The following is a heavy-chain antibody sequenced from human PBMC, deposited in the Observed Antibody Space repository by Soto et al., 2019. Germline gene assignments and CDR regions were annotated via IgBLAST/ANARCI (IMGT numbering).Heavy chain of an antibody. J-gene: IGHJ6*02. CDR1: GGTFSSYA. CDR2: IIPIFGTA. D-gene: IGHD6-13*01. Sequence: QVQLVQSGAEVKKPGSSVKVSCKASGGTFSSYAISWVRQAPGQGLEWMGGIIPIFGTANYAQKFQGRVTITADVSTSTAYMELSSLRSEDTAVYYCARDWGRGIAAVNGMDLWGQGTTVTVSS. CDR3: ARDWGRGIAAVNGMDL. V-gene: IGHV1-69*12.